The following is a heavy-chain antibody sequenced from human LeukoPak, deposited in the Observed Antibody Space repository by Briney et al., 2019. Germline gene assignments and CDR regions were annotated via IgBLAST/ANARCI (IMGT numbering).Heavy chain of an antibody. V-gene: IGHV4-34*01. D-gene: IGHD1-7*01. CDR1: GGSISIYY. J-gene: IGHJ6*03. CDR3: ARRKTTPHRYYYMDV. Sequence: SETLSLTCTVSGGSISIYYWSWIRQPPGKGLEWIGEINHSGSTNYNPSLKSRVTISVDTSKNQFSLKLSSVTAADTAVYYCARRKTTPHRYYYMDVWGKGTTVTVSS. CDR2: INHSGST.